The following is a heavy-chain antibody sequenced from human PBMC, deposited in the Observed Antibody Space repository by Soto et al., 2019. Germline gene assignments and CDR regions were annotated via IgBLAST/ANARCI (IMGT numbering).Heavy chain of an antibody. J-gene: IGHJ2*01. CDR1: GDSIFSRHY. Sequence: QLQLQESGPGLVKPSETLSLICSVSGDSIFSRHYLGWIRQAPGKGLEWIASMSNSGRTYKTPSLNSRVTISVDTSKNQFSLTLNSVTAGDTAVYYCATPSASTYFLDSRDWYFDLWGRGALVTVSS. V-gene: IGHV4-39*01. CDR2: MSNSGRT. CDR3: ATPSASTYFLDSRDWYFDL. D-gene: IGHD3-22*01.